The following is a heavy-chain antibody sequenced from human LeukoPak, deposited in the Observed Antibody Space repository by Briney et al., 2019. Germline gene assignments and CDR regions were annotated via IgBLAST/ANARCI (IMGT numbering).Heavy chain of an antibody. Sequence: PSETLSLTCAVYGGSFSGYYWSWIRQPPGKGLEWIGEINHSGSTNYNPSLKSRVTISVDTSKNQFSLKLSSVTAADTAVYYCAREGARGGLWSLTRYYYMDVWGKGTTVTVSS. J-gene: IGHJ6*03. CDR3: AREGARGGLWSLTRYYYMDV. V-gene: IGHV4-34*01. CDR2: INHSGST. CDR1: GGSFSGYY. D-gene: IGHD5-18*01.